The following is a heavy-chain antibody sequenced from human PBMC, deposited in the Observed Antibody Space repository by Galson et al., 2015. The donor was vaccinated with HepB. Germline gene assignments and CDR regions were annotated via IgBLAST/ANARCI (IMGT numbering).Heavy chain of an antibody. CDR2: ISGSGGST. V-gene: IGHV3-23*01. J-gene: IGHJ4*02. D-gene: IGHD6-13*01. Sequence: SLRLSCAASGFTFSSYAMSWVRQAPGKGLEWVSAISGSGGSTYYADSVKGRFTISRDNSKNTLYLQMNSLRAEDTAVYYCAKIRDSSSHLDYWGQGTLVTVSS. CDR3: AKIRDSSSHLDY. CDR1: GFTFSSYA.